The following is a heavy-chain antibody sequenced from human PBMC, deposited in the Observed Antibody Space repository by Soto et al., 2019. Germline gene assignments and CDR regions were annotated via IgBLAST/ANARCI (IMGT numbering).Heavy chain of an antibody. V-gene: IGHV1-69*01. CDR2: IIPIFGTA. Sequence: HVQLVQSGAEVKKPGSSVKVSCKASGGTFSSYAISWVRQAPGQGLEWMGGIIPIFGTANYAQKFQGRVTITADESTSTAYMELSSLRSEDTAVYYCARYRGCSGGSCYRPLYYYYGMDVWGQGTTVTVSS. CDR3: ARYRGCSGGSCYRPLYYYYGMDV. CDR1: GGTFSSYA. D-gene: IGHD2-15*01. J-gene: IGHJ6*02.